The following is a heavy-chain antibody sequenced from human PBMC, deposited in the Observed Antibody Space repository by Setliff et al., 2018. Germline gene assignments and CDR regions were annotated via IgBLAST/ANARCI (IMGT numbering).Heavy chain of an antibody. CDR3: TRSRAPSVVLAADFDF. CDR2: INPHSGGT. V-gene: IGHV1-2*02. Sequence: ASVKVSCKASGYTFTGYYIHWVRQAPGQGLEWMGWINPHSGGTNFPQTFQGRVTMTRDTSTKTVYMELRSLTSDDTAVYYCTRSRAPSVVLAADFDFWGQGTPVTVSS. CDR1: GYTFTGYY. D-gene: IGHD2-21*01. J-gene: IGHJ4*02.